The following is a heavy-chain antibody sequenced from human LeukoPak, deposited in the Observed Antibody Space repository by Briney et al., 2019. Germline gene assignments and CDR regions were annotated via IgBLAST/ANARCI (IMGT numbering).Heavy chain of an antibody. J-gene: IGHJ4*02. CDR3: ARATQWLVPGGFDY. CDR1: GYSISSSSYY. V-gene: IGHV4-39*07. Sequence: PSETLSLTCTVSGYSISSSSYYWGWIRQPPGKGLEWIGSIYYSGSTYYNPSLKSRVTISVDTSKNQFSLKLSSVTAADTAVYYCARATQWLVPGGFDYWGQGTLVTVSS. D-gene: IGHD6-19*01. CDR2: IYYSGST.